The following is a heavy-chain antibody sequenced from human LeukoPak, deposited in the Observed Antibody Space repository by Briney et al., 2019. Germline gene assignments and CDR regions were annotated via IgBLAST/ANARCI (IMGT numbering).Heavy chain of an antibody. CDR1: GFTSSSYW. D-gene: IGHD6-13*01. J-gene: IGHJ4*02. V-gene: IGHV3-7*01. CDR3: ARAAAAGTVDY. Sequence: PGGSLRLSCVVSGFTSSSYWMSWVRQAPGKGLEWVANVNQDGSEQYYVDSVKGRFIISKDNAENSLYLQMNSLRVEDTAVYYCARAAAAGTVDYWGQGTLVIVSS. CDR2: VNQDGSEQ.